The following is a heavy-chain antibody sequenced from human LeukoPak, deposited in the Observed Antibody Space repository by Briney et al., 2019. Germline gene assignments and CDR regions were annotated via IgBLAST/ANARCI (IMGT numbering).Heavy chain of an antibody. CDR3: ATAWSY. CDR1: QFTFKNYW. Sequence: GGSPRLSCVASQFTFKNYWMHWVRQAPGRGLEGLSYISPDGSSTTYADSVRGRFTISRDNAKNTLYLQMNSLRAEDTAVYFCATAWSYWGQGTVVTVSS. CDR2: ISPDGSST. J-gene: IGHJ4*02. D-gene: IGHD2-21*02. V-gene: IGHV3-74*03.